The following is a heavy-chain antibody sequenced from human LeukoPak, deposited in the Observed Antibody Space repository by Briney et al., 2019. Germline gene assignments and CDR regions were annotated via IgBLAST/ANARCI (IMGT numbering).Heavy chain of an antibody. Sequence: SETLSLTCAVYGGSFSGYYWSWIRQPPGKGLEWIGQINHSGSTNYNPSLKSRVTISVDTSKNQFSLKLSSVTAADTAVYYCARRSTGIAAAGRRYFDLWGRGTLVTVSS. D-gene: IGHD6-13*01. CDR1: GGSFSGYY. J-gene: IGHJ2*01. CDR2: INHSGST. CDR3: ARRSTGIAAAGRRYFDL. V-gene: IGHV4-34*01.